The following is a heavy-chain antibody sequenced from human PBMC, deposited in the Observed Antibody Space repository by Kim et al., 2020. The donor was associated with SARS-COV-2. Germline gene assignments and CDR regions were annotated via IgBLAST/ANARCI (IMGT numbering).Heavy chain of an antibody. CDR1: GFTFSSYG. V-gene: IGHV3-30*18. Sequence: GGSLRLSCAASGFTFSSYGMHWVRQAPGKGLEWVAVISYDGSNKYYADSVKGRFTISRDNSKNTLYLQMNSLRAEDTAVYYCAKEGVLRYFDWLLTYYF. J-gene: IGHJ4*01. D-gene: IGHD3-9*01. CDR2: ISYDGSNK. CDR3: AKEGVLRYFDWLLTYYF.